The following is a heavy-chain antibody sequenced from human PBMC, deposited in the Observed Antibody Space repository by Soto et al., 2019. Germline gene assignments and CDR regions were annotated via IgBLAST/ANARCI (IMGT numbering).Heavy chain of an antibody. CDR1: GFTFSSYW. Sequence: EVQLVESGGGLVQPGGSLRLSCAASGFTFSSYWMSWVRQAPGKGLEWVANIKQDGSEKYYVDSVKGRFTISRDNAKNSLYLQMNSLRAEDTAVYYCARGHRPFDDIVVVVAAGYYYYMDVWGKGTTVTVSS. D-gene: IGHD2-15*01. V-gene: IGHV3-7*01. CDR3: ARGHRPFDDIVVVVAAGYYYYMDV. CDR2: IKQDGSEK. J-gene: IGHJ6*03.